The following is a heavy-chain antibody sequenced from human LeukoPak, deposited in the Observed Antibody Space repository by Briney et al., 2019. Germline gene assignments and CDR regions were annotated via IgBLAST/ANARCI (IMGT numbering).Heavy chain of an antibody. D-gene: IGHD4-11*01. CDR3: ARDRDYSNTERGFDY. CDR1: GYTFSDYY. Sequence: ASVKVSCKTSGYTFSDYYIHWVRPAPGQGLEWMGWINPNSGETKSAQKFQGRVTMTGDTSISTAYMELRRVTSDDTAVYYCARDRDYSNTERGFDYWGQGTLVTVSS. CDR2: INPNSGET. J-gene: IGHJ4*02. V-gene: IGHV1-2*02.